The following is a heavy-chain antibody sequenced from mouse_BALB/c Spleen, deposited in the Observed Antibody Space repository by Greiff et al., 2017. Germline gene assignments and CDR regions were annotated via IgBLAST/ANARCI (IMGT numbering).Heavy chain of an antibody. CDR3: ARQNTTVVRGY. CDR2: ISSGGGST. CDR1: GFAFSSYD. D-gene: IGHD1-1*01. V-gene: IGHV5-12-1*01. Sequence: DVKLVESGGGLVKPGGSLKLSCAASGFAFSSYDMSWVRQTPEKRLEWVAYISSGGGSTYYPDTVKGRFTISRDNAKNTLYLQLSSLKSEDTAMYYCARQNTTVVRGYWGQGTSGTVSS. J-gene: IGHJ4*01.